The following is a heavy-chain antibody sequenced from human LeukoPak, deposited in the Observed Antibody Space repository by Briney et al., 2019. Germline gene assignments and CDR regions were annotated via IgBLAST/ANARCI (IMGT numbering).Heavy chain of an antibody. D-gene: IGHD5-18*01. Sequence: SETLSLTCTVSGGSISSYYWSWIRQPPGKGLEWIGYIYYSGSTNYNPSLKSRVTISVDTSKNQFSLKLSSVTAADTAVYYCARGRGYSYGYFFPYFDYWGQGTLVTVSS. V-gene: IGHV4-59*12. CDR2: IYYSGST. J-gene: IGHJ4*02. CDR1: GGSISSYY. CDR3: ARGRGYSYGYFFPYFDY.